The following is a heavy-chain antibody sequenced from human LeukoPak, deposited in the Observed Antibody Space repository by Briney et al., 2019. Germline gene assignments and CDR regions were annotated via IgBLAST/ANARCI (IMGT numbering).Heavy chain of an antibody. CDR2: IIPILGIA. Sequence: GASVKVSCKASGYTFTSYGISWVRQAPGQGLEWMGRIIPILGIANYAQKFQGRVTITADKSTSTAYMELSSLRSEDTAVYYCARDFRDYYDSSALDYWGQGTLVTVSS. CDR3: ARDFRDYYDSSALDY. D-gene: IGHD3-22*01. V-gene: IGHV1-69*04. J-gene: IGHJ4*02. CDR1: GYTFTSYG.